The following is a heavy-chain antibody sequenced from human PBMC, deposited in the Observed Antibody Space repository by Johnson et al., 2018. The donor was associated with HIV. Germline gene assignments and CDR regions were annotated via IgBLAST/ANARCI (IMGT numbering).Heavy chain of an antibody. D-gene: IGHD1-7*01. CDR1: GFNFDDYG. V-gene: IGHV3-20*04. Sequence: VQLVESGGGVVRPGGSLRLSCAASGFNFDDYGMTWVRQAPGKGLEWVSGINWNGARTGYADSVKGRFTISRDNAKNSLYLHMNSLRAEDTALYYCAREPELELQFSHAFDFWGQGTMVIVSS. CDR2: INWNGART. J-gene: IGHJ3*01. CDR3: AREPELELQFSHAFDF.